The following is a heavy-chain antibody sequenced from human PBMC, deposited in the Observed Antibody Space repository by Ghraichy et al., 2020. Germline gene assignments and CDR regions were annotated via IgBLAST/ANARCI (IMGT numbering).Heavy chain of an antibody. CDR2: ISSSSSTI. Sequence: GSLRLSCAASGFTFSSYSMNWVRQAPGKGLEWVSYISSSSSTIYYADSVKGRFTISRDNAKNSLYLQMNSLRDEDTAVYYCARDPSRLTAIMIVGAFDIWGQGTMVTVSS. V-gene: IGHV3-48*02. CDR1: GFTFSSYS. J-gene: IGHJ3*02. CDR3: ARDPSRLTAIMIVGAFDI. D-gene: IGHD1-26*01.